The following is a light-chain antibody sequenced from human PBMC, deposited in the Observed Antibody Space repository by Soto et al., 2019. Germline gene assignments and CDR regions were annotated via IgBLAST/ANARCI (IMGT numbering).Light chain of an antibody. CDR2: DAS. V-gene: IGKV3-11*01. CDR1: QSVSSY. J-gene: IGKJ5*01. CDR3: KQRSNWIS. Sequence: EIVLTHSPSTLSLSPVERATLSFMASQSVSSYLAWYQQKPGQAPRLLIYDASKRATGIPARFSGSGFGTDYTLTISSLEPEDFAVYYCKQRSNWISFGQGTRLEIK.